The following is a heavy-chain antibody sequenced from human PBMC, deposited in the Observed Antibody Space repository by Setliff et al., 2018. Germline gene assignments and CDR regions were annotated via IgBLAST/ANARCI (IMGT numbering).Heavy chain of an antibody. CDR1: GYSISSGYY. CDR2: IYHSRYT. J-gene: IGHJ5*02. V-gene: IGHV4-38-2*02. Sequence: PSETLSLTCTVSGYSISSGYYWGWIRQPPGKGLEWIGSIYHSRYTYYNPSLKSRVTMSVDTSKNQFSLKLTSATAADTAVYYCARHIRRGCSVTSCQNWFDPWGQGTLVTVSS. CDR3: ARHIRRGCSVTSCQNWFDP. D-gene: IGHD2-15*01.